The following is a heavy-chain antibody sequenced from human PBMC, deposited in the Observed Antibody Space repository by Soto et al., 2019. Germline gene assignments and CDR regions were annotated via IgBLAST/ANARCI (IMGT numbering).Heavy chain of an antibody. CDR3: ASGGWNGRFDD. CDR1: GFTFSSYW. CDR2: ISSDGSST. D-gene: IGHD1-1*01. Sequence: EVQLVESGGGLVQPGGSLRLSCAASGFTFSSYWMHWVRQAPGKGLVWVSRISSDGSSTNYADSLKGRVTISRDNAKHTLYLQMNSVRAEDTAVYYCASGGWNGRFDDWGQGTLVTVSS. J-gene: IGHJ4*02. V-gene: IGHV3-74*01.